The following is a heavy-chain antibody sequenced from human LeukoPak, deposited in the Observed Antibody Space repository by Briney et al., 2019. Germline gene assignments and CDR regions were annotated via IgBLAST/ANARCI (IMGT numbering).Heavy chain of an antibody. D-gene: IGHD3-22*01. CDR3: ARGIGLDYDSSGLD. J-gene: IGHJ4*02. CDR2: IHPSGGST. CDR1: GYTLTNYY. Sequence: ASVKVSCKASGYTLTNYYMHWVRQAPGQGLEWMGVIHPSGGSTSFAQKFQGRVTMTRDTSTSTVYMELSSLRSDDTAVYYCARGIGLDYDSSGLDWGQGTLVTVSS. V-gene: IGHV1-46*01.